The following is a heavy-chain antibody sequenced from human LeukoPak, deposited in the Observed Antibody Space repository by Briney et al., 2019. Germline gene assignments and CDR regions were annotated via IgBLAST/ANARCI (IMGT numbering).Heavy chain of an antibody. CDR2: IYYSGST. Sequence: SETLSLTCTVSGGSISSSSYYWGWIRQPPGKGLGWIGSIYYSGSTYYNPSLKSRVTISVDTSKNQFSLKLSSVTAADTAVYYCARPEGYCSSTSCRGWFDPWGQGTLVTVSS. J-gene: IGHJ5*02. CDR3: ARPEGYCSSTSCRGWFDP. CDR1: GGSISSSSYY. V-gene: IGHV4-39*01. D-gene: IGHD2-2*01.